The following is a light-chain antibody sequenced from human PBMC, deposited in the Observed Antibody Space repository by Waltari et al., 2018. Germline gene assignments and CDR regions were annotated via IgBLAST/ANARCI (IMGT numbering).Light chain of an antibody. Sequence: QSALTQPASVSGSPGQSITISCTGTSSDVGVYNYVSWYQQHPGKAPKLMIYDVTKRPSGVSDRFSGPKSGNTASLTISGLQAEDEADYYCCSYAGSSTLVFGGGTKLTVL. CDR2: DVT. V-gene: IGLV2-23*02. CDR3: CSYAGSSTLV. J-gene: IGLJ2*01. CDR1: SSDVGVYNY.